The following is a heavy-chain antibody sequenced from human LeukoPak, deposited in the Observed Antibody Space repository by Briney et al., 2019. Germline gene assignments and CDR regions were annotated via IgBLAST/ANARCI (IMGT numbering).Heavy chain of an antibody. CDR1: GYTFTSYY. CDR3: ARDYPMAAAPGGFDF. J-gene: IGHJ4*02. CDR2: INPSGGST. D-gene: IGHD6-13*01. V-gene: IGHV1-46*01. Sequence: ASVTVSCKASGYTFTSYYVHWVRQAPGQGLEWMGVINPSGGSTVYAQKFQGRVTMTRDTSTSIVYMELSSMRYEDTAIYYCARDYPMAAAPGGFDFWGQGTLVTVSS.